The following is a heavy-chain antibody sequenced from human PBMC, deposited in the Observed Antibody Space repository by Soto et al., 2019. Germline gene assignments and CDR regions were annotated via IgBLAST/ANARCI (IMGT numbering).Heavy chain of an antibody. CDR2: FDPEDGET. J-gene: IGHJ4*02. Sequence: ASVKVSCKVSGYTLTELSMHWVRQAPGKGLEWMGGFDPEDGETIYAQKFQGRVTMTEDTSTDTAYMELSSLRSEDTAVYYCATEVYGGSYSTLDYGAQGTLVTVSS. CDR1: GYTLTELS. CDR3: ATEVYGGSYSTLDY. V-gene: IGHV1-24*01. D-gene: IGHD1-26*01.